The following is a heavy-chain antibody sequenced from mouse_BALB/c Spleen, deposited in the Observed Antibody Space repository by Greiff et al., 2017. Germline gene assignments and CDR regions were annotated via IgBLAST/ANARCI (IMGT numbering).Heavy chain of an antibody. V-gene: IGHV1-4*02. CDR3: ARGDYGWYFDV. J-gene: IGHJ1*01. D-gene: IGHD2-4*01. CDR1: GYTFTSYT. Sequence: QVQLQQSAAELARPGASVKMSCKASGYTFTSYTMHWVKQRPGQGLEWIGYINPSSGYTEYNQKFKDKTTLTADKSSSTAYMQLSSLTSEDSAVYYCARGDYGWYFDVWGAGTTVTVSS. CDR2: INPSSGYT.